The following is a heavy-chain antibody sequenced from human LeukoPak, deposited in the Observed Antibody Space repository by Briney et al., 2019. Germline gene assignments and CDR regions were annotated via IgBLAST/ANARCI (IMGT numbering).Heavy chain of an antibody. J-gene: IGHJ3*02. V-gene: IGHV3-11*01. D-gene: IGHD6-13*01. CDR3: ARVKRRQQLVFGAFDI. CDR1: GFTFSGYY. Sequence: PGGSLRLSCAASGFTFSGYYMSWIRQAPGKGLEWVSYISSSGSTIYYADSVKGRFTISRDNAKNSLYLQMNSLRAEDTAVYYCARVKRRQQLVFGAFDIWGQGTMVTVSS. CDR2: ISSSGSTI.